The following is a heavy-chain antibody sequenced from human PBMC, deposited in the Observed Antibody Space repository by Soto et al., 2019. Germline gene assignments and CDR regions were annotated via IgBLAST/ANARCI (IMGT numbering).Heavy chain of an antibody. J-gene: IGHJ3*02. V-gene: IGHV4-31*03. CDR2: IYYRGGT. Sequence: QVQLQESGPGLVKPSQTLSLTCTVSGGSISSGGYYWSWIRQHPGKGLEWIGYIYYRGGTYYNTSLKSRVTISVDTSKIQFSLKLSSVTVADTAVYYCAGDEGLEGGYCSSTSCPQGGFDIWGQGTMVTVSS. D-gene: IGHD2-2*01. CDR3: AGDEGLEGGYCSSTSCPQGGFDI. CDR1: GGSISSGGYY.